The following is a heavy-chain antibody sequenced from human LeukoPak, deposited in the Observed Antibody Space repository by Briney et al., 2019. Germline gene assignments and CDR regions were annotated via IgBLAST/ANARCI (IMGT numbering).Heavy chain of an antibody. D-gene: IGHD4-17*01. CDR3: ARDDGDYAHPVDY. V-gene: IGHV3-66*01. CDR2: IYSGGST. CDR1: GFTVSTNY. J-gene: IGHJ4*02. Sequence: GGSLRLSCAASGFTVSTNYMTWVRQAPGKGLEWVSVIYSGGSTYYADSVKGRFTISRDNSKNTLYLQMNGLRAEDTAVYYCARDDGDYAHPVDYWGQGTLVTVSS.